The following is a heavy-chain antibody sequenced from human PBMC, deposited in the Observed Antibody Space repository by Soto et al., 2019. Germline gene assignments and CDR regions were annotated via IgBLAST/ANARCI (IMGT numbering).Heavy chain of an antibody. CDR2: IYYSGST. CDR3: ARDNLELLSLNWFDP. CDR1: GGSISSSSYY. D-gene: IGHD1-26*01. J-gene: IGHJ5*02. Sequence: SETLSLTCTVSGGSISSSSYYWGWIRQPPGKGLEWIGSIYYSGSTYYNPSLKSRVTISVDTSKNQFSLKLSSVTAADTAVYYCARDNLELLSLNWFDPWGQGTLVTVSS. V-gene: IGHV4-39*02.